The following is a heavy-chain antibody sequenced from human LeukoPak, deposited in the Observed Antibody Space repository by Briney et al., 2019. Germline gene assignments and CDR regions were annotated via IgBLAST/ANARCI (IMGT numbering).Heavy chain of an antibody. CDR2: MSGSGDST. Sequence: GGSLRLSCAASGFTFSSYAMSWVRQAPGKGLEWVSAMSGSGDSTNYADSVKGRFTISRDNSKNTLYLQMDSLRAEDTAVYYCAKASGSYWVYYFDYWGQGTLVTVSS. CDR1: GFTFSSYA. CDR3: AKASGSYWVYYFDY. J-gene: IGHJ4*02. V-gene: IGHV3-23*01. D-gene: IGHD1-26*01.